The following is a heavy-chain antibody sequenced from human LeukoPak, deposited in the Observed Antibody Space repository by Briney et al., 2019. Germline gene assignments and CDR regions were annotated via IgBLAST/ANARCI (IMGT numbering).Heavy chain of an antibody. Sequence: SETLSLTCTVSGGSISSSSYYWGWIRQPPGKGLEWTGSIYYSGSTYYNPSLKSRVTISVDTSKNQFSLKLSSVTAADTAVYYCARVLGAVSSHYYGMDVWGQGTTVTVSS. V-gene: IGHV4-39*07. CDR1: GGSISSSSYY. CDR3: ARVLGAVSSHYYGMDV. D-gene: IGHD6-13*01. CDR2: IYYSGST. J-gene: IGHJ6*02.